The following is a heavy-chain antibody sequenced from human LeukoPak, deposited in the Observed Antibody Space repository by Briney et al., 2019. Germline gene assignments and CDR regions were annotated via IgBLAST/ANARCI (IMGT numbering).Heavy chain of an antibody. CDR2: VTPIFGTA. CDR3: ARCRTPYNNYYFDY. CDR1: GDTFNTHA. D-gene: IGHD3-10*01. Sequence: GASVKVSRKVSGDTFNTHAVSWVRQAPGQGPEWMGGVTPIFGTANYAQKFQGRVTITADESTNTAYMELNSLRSEDTAVYYCARCRTPYNNYYFDYWGQGTLVTVSS. J-gene: IGHJ4*02. V-gene: IGHV1-69*13.